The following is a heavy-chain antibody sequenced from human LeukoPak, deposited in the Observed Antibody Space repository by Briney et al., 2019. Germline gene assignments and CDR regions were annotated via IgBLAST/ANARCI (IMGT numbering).Heavy chain of an antibody. V-gene: IGHV3-48*03. J-gene: IGHJ4*02. CDR3: AGQDWLGDRYYFDY. CDR2: ISSSGSTI. Sequence: GGSLRLSCAASGFTFSSYEMNWVRQAPGKGLEWVSYISSSGSTIYYADSVKGRFTVSRDNAKKSVYLQMNSLRAEDTAVYYCAGQDWLGDRYYFDYWGQGSLVTVSS. D-gene: IGHD3-9*01. CDR1: GFTFSSYE.